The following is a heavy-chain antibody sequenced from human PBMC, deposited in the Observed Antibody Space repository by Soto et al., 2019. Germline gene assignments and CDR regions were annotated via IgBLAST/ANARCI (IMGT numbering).Heavy chain of an antibody. CDR3: AREAGYCSGGSCRPYYYGMDV. V-gene: IGHV3-33*01. CDR2: IWYDGSNK. CDR1: GFTFSSYG. Sequence: GGSLRLCCAASGFTFSSYGMHWVRQAPGKGLEWVAVIWYDGSNKYYADSVKGRFTISRDNSKNTLYLQMNSLRAEDTAVYYCAREAGYCSGGSCRPYYYGMDVWGQGTTVTVS. D-gene: IGHD2-15*01. J-gene: IGHJ6*02.